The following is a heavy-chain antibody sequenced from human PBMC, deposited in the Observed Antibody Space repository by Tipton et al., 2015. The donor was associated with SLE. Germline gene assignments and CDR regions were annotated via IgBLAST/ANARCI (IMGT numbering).Heavy chain of an antibody. D-gene: IGHD2-15*01. Sequence: SLRLSCAASGFTFSSYEMNWVRQAPGKGLEWVSYISSSGSTIYYADSVKGRFTISRDNAKNSLYLQMNSLRAEDTALYYCARTATSGAVGWYFDLWGRGTLVTVSS. CDR1: GFTFSSYE. V-gene: IGHV3-48*03. CDR3: ARTATSGAVGWYFDL. J-gene: IGHJ2*01. CDR2: ISSSGSTI.